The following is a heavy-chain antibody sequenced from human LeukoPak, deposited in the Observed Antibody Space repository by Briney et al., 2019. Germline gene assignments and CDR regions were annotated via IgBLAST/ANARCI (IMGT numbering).Heavy chain of an antibody. D-gene: IGHD3-10*01. CDR1: GGSFSGYY. J-gene: IGHJ6*03. Sequence: SETLSLTCAVYGGSFSGYYWSWIRQPPGKGLEWIGEINHSGSTNYNPSLKSRVTISVDTSKSQFSLKLSSVTAADTAVYYCARQGYYYGSGSYYNEAYMDVWGKGTTVTISS. CDR2: INHSGST. CDR3: ARQGYYYGSGSYYNEAYMDV. V-gene: IGHV4-34*01.